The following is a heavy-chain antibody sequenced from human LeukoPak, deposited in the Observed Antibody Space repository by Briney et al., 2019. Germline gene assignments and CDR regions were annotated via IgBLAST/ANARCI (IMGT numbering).Heavy chain of an antibody. Sequence: PGGSLRLSCAASGFTFGSYAMSWVRQAPGKGLEWVSAISDSGGSTYYADSVKGRFTISRDNSKNTLYLQMNSLRAEDTAVYYCARQSGDYVWGRRFDYWGQGTLVTVSS. CDR3: ARQSGDYVWGRRFDY. J-gene: IGHJ4*02. V-gene: IGHV3-23*01. CDR2: ISDSGGST. D-gene: IGHD3-16*01. CDR1: GFTFGSYA.